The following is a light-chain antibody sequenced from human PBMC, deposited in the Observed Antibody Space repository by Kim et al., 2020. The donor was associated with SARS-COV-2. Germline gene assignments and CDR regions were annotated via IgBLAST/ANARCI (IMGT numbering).Light chain of an antibody. CDR2: PVS. Sequence: IQITQTPPSVSASVGDRVTITCRASQDISTSLAWYQQKPGKAPKLLISPVSNLESGVPSRFSGSESGTDFTLTISGLQPEDFATYYCQQGTTFPWSFGQGTKVDIK. CDR3: QQGTTFPWS. CDR1: QDISTS. J-gene: IGKJ1*01. V-gene: IGKV1-12*01.